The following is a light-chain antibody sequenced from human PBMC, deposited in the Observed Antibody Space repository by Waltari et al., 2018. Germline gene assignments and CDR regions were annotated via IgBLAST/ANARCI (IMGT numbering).Light chain of an antibody. CDR2: GAS. CDR1: QDIRNE. Sequence: AIQMAQSPSSLSASVGDRVSITCRASQDIRNELGWYQQKSGKAPKPLIYGASSLQSGVPSRFSGSGSGTDFTLTINNLQPEDFATYYCLQDSTYPRTFGQGTKVEVK. V-gene: IGKV1-6*02. J-gene: IGKJ1*01. CDR3: LQDSTYPRT.